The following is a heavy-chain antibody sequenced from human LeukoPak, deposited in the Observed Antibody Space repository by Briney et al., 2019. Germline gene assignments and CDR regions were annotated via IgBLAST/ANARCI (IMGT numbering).Heavy chain of an antibody. CDR1: GFTFGTHS. CDR2: ITKSSSYV. D-gene: IGHD3-10*01. J-gene: IGHJ4*02. Sequence: GGSLRLSCEASGFTFGTHSMNWVRQAPGKGLEWVSSITKSSSYVYYADSVKGRFTISRDNANNSLFLQMNNLGVDDTGVYYCARGSGVHVWGQGTLVIVSS. V-gene: IGHV3-21*04. CDR3: ARGSGVHV.